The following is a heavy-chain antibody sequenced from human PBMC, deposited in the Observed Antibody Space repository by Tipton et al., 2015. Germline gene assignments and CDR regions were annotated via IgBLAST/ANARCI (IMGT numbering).Heavy chain of an antibody. CDR3: AIEHLVGRGSYRDWFDP. CDR2: IYTRGMS. Sequence: GLVKPSETLSLTCTVSGGSVRSYYWSWIRQSAGKGLEWIGRIYTRGMSDYNPSLKSRVTMSLDTSKNQFFLELRSVTAADTAVYYCAIEHLVGRGSYRDWFDPWGPGTLVTVSA. V-gene: IGHV4-4*07. J-gene: IGHJ5*02. CDR1: GGSVRSYY. D-gene: IGHD4-11*01.